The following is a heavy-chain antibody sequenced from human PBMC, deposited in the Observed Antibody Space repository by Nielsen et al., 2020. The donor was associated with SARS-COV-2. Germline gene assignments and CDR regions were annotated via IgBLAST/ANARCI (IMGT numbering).Heavy chain of an antibody. J-gene: IGHJ3*02. D-gene: IGHD5-12*01. CDR3: ARHSGYDYNSAFDI. Sequence: ASVKVSCKASGYTLTSYAMNWVRQAPGQGLEWMGWINTNTGNPTYAQGFTGRFVFSLDTSVSTAYLQISSLKAEDTAVYYCARHSGYDYNSAFDIWGQGTMVTVSS. CDR1: GYTLTSYA. V-gene: IGHV7-4-1*02. CDR2: INTNTGNP.